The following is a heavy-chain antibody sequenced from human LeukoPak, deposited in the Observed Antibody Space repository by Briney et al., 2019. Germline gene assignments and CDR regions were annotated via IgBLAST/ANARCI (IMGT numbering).Heavy chain of an antibody. V-gene: IGHV3-7*01. CDR1: GFTFKHYW. D-gene: IGHD1-26*01. J-gene: IGHJ4*02. CDR2: MKEDGTEE. Sequence: PGGSLRLSCAASGFTFKHYWMAWVRQAPGKGLEWVAHMKEDGTEEYYVDSVKGRFTIFRDDAKSSLFLQMNSLTAEDTALYYCVRGGWELDYWGQGTLVTVSS. CDR3: VRGGWELDY.